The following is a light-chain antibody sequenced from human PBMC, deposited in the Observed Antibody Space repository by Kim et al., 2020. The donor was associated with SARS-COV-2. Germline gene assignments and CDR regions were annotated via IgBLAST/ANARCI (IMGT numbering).Light chain of an antibody. CDR1: QSVLYSSNNKNY. V-gene: IGKV4-1*01. CDR3: QQYYTTPQA. Sequence: DIVMTQSPDSLAVSLGERATINCKSSQSVLYSSNNKNYLAWYQQKPGQPPKLLIYWASTRESGVPDRFSGSGSGTNFTLTISSLQAGDVAVYYCQQYYTTPQAFGGGTKVDIK. CDR2: WAS. J-gene: IGKJ4*01.